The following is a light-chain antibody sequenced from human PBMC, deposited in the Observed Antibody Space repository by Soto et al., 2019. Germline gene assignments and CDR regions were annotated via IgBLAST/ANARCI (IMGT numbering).Light chain of an antibody. CDR2: DAF. CDR1: QSVSSY. V-gene: IGKV3-11*01. Sequence: EIVLTQSPATLSLSPGERATLSCRASQSVSSYLAWYQQKPGQAPRLLIYDAFNRATGIPARFSGSGSGTDFTLTISSLEPEDFAVYYCQQRGNWPAITFGQGTRLEIK. J-gene: IGKJ5*01. CDR3: QQRGNWPAIT.